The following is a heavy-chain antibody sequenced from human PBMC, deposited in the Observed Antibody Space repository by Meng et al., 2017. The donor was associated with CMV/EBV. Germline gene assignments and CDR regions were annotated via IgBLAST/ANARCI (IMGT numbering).Heavy chain of an antibody. D-gene: IGHD3-3*01. J-gene: IGHJ4*02. V-gene: IGHV3-23*01. CDR2: ISGSGGST. CDR1: GFTFGSYA. Sequence: GESLIISCAASGFTFGSYAMSWVRQAPGKGLEWVSAISGSGGSTYYADSVKGRFTISRDNSKNTLYLQMNSLRAEDTAVYYCAKGGDFWSGSNFDYWGQGTLVTVSS. CDR3: AKGGDFWSGSNFDY.